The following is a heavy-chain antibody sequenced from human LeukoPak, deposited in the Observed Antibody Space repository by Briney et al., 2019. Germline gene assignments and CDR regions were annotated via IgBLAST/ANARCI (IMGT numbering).Heavy chain of an antibody. J-gene: IGHJ6*02. D-gene: IGHD3-10*01. CDR1: GFPFNTFA. Sequence: PGGSLRLSCAASGFPFNTFAMNWVRQAPGKGLEWVSTISGGAGTTYYADSVKGRFTIARDNSKNTLSLQMNSLRAEDTATYYCARSTMVTVYHGMDVWAQGTTVTV. CDR3: ARSTMVTVYHGMDV. CDR2: ISGGAGTT. V-gene: IGHV3-23*01.